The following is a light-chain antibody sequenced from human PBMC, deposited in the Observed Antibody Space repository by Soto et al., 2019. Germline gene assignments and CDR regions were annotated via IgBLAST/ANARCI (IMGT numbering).Light chain of an antibody. J-gene: IGLJ3*02. CDR1: NSDVGAYNY. CDR3: CSYAGSYTWV. V-gene: IGLV2-11*01. CDR2: DVS. Sequence: QSALTQPRSVSGSPGQSVTTSCTGTNSDVGAYNYVSWYQQHPGKAPKLMLYDVSRRPSGVPDRFSGSKSGNTASLTISGLQAEDEADYYCCSYAGSYTWVFGGGTKLTV.